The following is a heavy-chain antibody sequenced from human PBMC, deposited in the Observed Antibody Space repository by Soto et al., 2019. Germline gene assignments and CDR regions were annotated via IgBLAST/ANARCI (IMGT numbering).Heavy chain of an antibody. J-gene: IGHJ4*02. Sequence: LRLSCAASGFTFSSYAMIWVRQAPGKGLEWVSAISGSATTTYYADSVKGRFTVSRDNAKNTLFLHLNNLRADDTAIYFCAPTRYDYGDYAVGFWGQGTLVTVSS. D-gene: IGHD4-17*01. CDR1: GFTFSSYA. CDR3: APTRYDYGDYAVGF. CDR2: ISGSATTT. V-gene: IGHV3-23*01.